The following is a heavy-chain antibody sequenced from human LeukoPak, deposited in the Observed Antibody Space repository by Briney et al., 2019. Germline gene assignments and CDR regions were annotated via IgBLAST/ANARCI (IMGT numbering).Heavy chain of an antibody. V-gene: IGHV3-33*01. J-gene: IGHJ5*02. D-gene: IGHD3-22*01. CDR1: GFTFSSYG. CDR2: IWYDGSNK. Sequence: GGSLRLSCAASGFTFSSYGTHWVRQAPGKGLEWVAVIWYDGSNKYYADSVKGRFTISRDNSKNTLYLQMNSLRAEDTAVYYCARDPPSSSLYDSSGYPEAWGQGTLVTVSS. CDR3: ARDPPSSSLYDSSGYPEA.